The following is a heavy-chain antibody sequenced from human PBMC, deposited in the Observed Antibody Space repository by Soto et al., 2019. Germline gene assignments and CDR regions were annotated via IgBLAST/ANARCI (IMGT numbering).Heavy chain of an antibody. V-gene: IGHV4-59*01. J-gene: IGHJ4*02. CDR3: ARAWGGHVEDY. CDR2: IYYSGST. D-gene: IGHD3-16*01. CDR1: GGSISSYY. Sequence: QVQLQESGPGLVKPSETLSLTCTVSGGSISSYYWSWIRQPPGKGLEWIGYIYYSGSTNYNPSLKSRVTISVDTSKNQFSLKLSSVTAADTAVYYCARAWGGHVEDYLGQGTLVTVSS.